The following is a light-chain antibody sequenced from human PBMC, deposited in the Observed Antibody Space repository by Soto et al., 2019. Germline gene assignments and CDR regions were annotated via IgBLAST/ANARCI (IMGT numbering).Light chain of an antibody. CDR1: QSVISN. Sequence: EIVMTQSPAPLSVSPGERPTLSFRASQSVISNLAWYQQKPGQAPRLLIYGASTRATGIPARFSGSGAGTEFTLTISSLQTEDVAVYYCQQYYTNTWTFGQGTKVDI. J-gene: IGKJ1*01. CDR3: QQYYTNTWT. CDR2: GAS. V-gene: IGKV3-15*01.